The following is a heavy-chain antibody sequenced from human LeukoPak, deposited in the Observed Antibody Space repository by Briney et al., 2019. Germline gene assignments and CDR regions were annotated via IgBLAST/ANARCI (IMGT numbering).Heavy chain of an antibody. CDR1: GGTFSSYA. Sequence: SVKVSCKASGGTFSSYAISWVRQAPGRGLEWMGGIIPIFGTANYAQKFQGRVTITTDESTSTAYMELSSLRSEDTAVYYCASRDPQGAFDIWGQGTMVTVSS. V-gene: IGHV1-69*05. CDR2: IIPIFGTA. CDR3: ASRDPQGAFDI. J-gene: IGHJ3*02.